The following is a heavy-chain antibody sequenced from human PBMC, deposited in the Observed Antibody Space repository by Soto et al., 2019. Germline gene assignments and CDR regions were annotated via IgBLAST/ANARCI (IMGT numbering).Heavy chain of an antibody. D-gene: IGHD3-10*01. J-gene: IGHJ5*02. Sequence: QVQLVESGGGVVQPGRSLRLSCAASGFTFSSYGMHWVRQAPGKGLEWVAGIWYDGSNKYYADSVKGRFTISRDNSKNTLYLQMNSLRAEDTAVYYCARAPGSGSYYPGGFDPWGQGTLVTVSS. CDR3: ARAPGSGSYYPGGFDP. CDR2: IWYDGSNK. V-gene: IGHV3-33*01. CDR1: GFTFSSYG.